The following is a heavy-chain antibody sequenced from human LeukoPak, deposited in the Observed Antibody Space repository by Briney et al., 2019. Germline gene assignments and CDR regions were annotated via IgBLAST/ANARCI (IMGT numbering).Heavy chain of an antibody. D-gene: IGHD3-22*01. CDR3: ARRVGYYYDSSGYYYYFDY. CDR1: GYSFTSYW. V-gene: IGHV5-51*01. J-gene: IGHJ4*02. Sequence: GESLKISCKGSGYSFTSYWIGWVRQMPGKGLEWMGIIYPGDSDTRYSPSCQGQVTISADKSISTAYLQWSSLKASDTAMYYCARRVGYYYDSSGYYYYFDYWGQGTLVTVSS. CDR2: IYPGDSDT.